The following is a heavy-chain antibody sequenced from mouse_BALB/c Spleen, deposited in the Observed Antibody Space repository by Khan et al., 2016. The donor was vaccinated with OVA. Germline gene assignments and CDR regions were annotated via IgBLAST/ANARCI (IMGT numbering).Heavy chain of an antibody. CDR3: ARTARIKY. J-gene: IGHJ2*01. V-gene: IGHV3-2*02. CDR1: GYSITSGYG. Sequence: EVQLHQSGPGLVKPSQSLSLTCTVTGYSITSGYGWNWIRQFPGNKLEWMGYISYSGSTNYNPSLKSRISITRDTSKNQFFLQLNSVTTEDTATYYCARTARIKYWGQGTTLTVSS. CDR2: ISYSGST. D-gene: IGHD1-2*01.